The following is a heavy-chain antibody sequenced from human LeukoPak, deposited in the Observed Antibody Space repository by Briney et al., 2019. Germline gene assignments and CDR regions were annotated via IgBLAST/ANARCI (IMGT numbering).Heavy chain of an antibody. CDR3: ARQPPGIVGAADY. Sequence: SETLSLTCTVSGGSLSTYYWSWIRQPPGKGLEYIGYIYYSGSTNCNPSLKSRVTISVDTSKNQFSLKLSSVTAADTAVYHCARQPPGIVGAADYWGQGTLVTVSS. J-gene: IGHJ4*02. CDR1: GGSLSTYY. D-gene: IGHD1-26*01. CDR2: IYYSGST. V-gene: IGHV4-59*08.